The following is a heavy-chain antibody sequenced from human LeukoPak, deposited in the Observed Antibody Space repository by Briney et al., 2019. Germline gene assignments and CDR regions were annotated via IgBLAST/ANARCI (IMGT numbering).Heavy chain of an antibody. CDR3: ARVLLPGAHYFDY. V-gene: IGHV3-48*01. CDR1: GFTFSSYS. Sequence: PGGSLRLSCAASGFTFSSYSMNWVRQAPGQGLEWVSYISSSSSTIYYADSVKGRFTISRDNAKNSLYLQMNSLRAEDTAVYYCARVLLPGAHYFDYWGQGTLVTVSS. J-gene: IGHJ4*02. CDR2: ISSSSSTI. D-gene: IGHD2-15*01.